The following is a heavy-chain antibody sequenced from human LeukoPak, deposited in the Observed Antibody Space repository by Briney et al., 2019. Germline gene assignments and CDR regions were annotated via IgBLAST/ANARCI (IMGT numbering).Heavy chain of an antibody. CDR1: GGSMTSYY. V-gene: IGHV4-4*07. D-gene: IGHD3-16*01. CDR2: IHTSWIT. Sequence: PSETLSLSCTVSGGSMTSYYWSFIWQPAGKGLEWIARIHTSWITYYNPPLKRRVIISLATARYQFSLGLASVTAADTAVYYCARGDYYDGGGRNWFDPWGQGTLVIVSS. CDR3: ARGDYYDGGGRNWFDP. J-gene: IGHJ5*02.